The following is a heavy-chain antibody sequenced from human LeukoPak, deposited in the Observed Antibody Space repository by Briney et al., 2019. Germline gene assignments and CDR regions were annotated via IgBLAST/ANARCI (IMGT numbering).Heavy chain of an antibody. CDR1: GYTLTELS. Sequence: ASVKVSCKVSGYTLTELSMHWVRQAPGKGLEWMGWMNPNSGNTGYAQKFQGRVTMTRNTSISTAYMELSSLRSEDTAVYYCARGANQYYDYVWGSRDFDYWGQGTLVTVSS. J-gene: IGHJ4*02. CDR2: MNPNSGNT. CDR3: ARGANQYYDYVWGSRDFDY. V-gene: IGHV1-8*01. D-gene: IGHD3-16*01.